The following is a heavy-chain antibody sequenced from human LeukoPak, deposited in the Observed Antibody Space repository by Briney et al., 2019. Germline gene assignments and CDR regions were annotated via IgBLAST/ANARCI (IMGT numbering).Heavy chain of an antibody. CDR1: GFTFSSYG. D-gene: IGHD5-18*01. J-gene: IGHJ6*02. CDR3: ARGRKYSYGTYYYGLDV. CDR2: IWYDGSNK. Sequence: GGSLRLSCAASGFTFSSYGMHWVRQAPGKGLEWGAVIWYDGSNKYYADSVKGRFTISRDNSKNTLYLQMNSLRAEDTAVYYCARGRKYSYGTYYYGLDVWGQGTTVTVCS. V-gene: IGHV3-33*01.